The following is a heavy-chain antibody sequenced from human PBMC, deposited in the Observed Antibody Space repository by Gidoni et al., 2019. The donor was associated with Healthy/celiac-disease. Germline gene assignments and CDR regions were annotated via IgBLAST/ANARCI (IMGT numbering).Heavy chain of an antibody. J-gene: IGHJ4*02. CDR2: ISYDGSNK. V-gene: IGHV3-30-3*01. D-gene: IGHD3-10*01. CDR1: GFTFSSSA. CDR3: AREYYGSGSYYDY. Sequence: QVQLVESGGGVVQPGRSLRLSCAASGFTFSSSAMHWVRQDPGKGLEWVAVISYDGSNKYYADSVKGRFTISRDNSKNTLYLQMNSLRAEDTAVYYCAREYYGSGSYYDYWGQGTLVTVSS.